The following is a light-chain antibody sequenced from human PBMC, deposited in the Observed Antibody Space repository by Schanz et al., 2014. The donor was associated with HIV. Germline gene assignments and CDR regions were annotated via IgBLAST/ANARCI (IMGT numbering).Light chain of an antibody. Sequence: EIVLTQSPGSLSLSPGGRATLSCAASQRLSSSYLAWYQQKRDQPPRLVIYATSSRAAGIPDRFSGTGSGTDFTLTISRLEPEDFAVYYCQQYGSSPWTFGQGTRVDVK. V-gene: IGKV3-20*01. J-gene: IGKJ1*01. CDR2: ATS. CDR1: QRLSSSY. CDR3: QQYGSSPWT.